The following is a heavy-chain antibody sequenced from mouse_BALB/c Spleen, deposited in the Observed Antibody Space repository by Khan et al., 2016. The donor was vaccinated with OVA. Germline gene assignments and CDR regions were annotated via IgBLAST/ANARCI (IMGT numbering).Heavy chain of an antibody. CDR1: GFDIKDYY. CDR2: IDPENDNT. Sequence: EVKLQESGAELVRPGALVNLSCKASGFDIKDYYMPWVKQRPEQGLEWIGWIDPENDNTIYDPKFQGKASITSDTSSNTAYLQLSSLTSEDTAVYYCARDGYSPWFAYWGQGTLVTVAA. J-gene: IGHJ3*01. D-gene: IGHD2-3*01. CDR3: ARDGYSPWFAY. V-gene: IGHV14-1*02.